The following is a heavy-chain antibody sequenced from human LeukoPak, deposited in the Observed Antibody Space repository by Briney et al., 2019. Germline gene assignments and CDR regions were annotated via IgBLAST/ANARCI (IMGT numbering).Heavy chain of an antibody. CDR1: GYTFNSYD. Sequence: GASVKVSCKASGYTFNSYDINWVRQAPGQWLEWMGWISAYNGNTNYAQKLQGRVTMTTDTSTSTAYMELRSLRSDDTAVYYCAREPLWFGELPSDYWGQGTLVTVSS. CDR2: ISAYNGNT. CDR3: AREPLWFGELPSDY. D-gene: IGHD3-10*01. J-gene: IGHJ4*02. V-gene: IGHV1-18*01.